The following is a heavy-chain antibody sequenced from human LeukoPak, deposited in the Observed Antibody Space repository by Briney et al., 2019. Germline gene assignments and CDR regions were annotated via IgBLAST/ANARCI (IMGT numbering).Heavy chain of an antibody. CDR1: GFTFSSYA. J-gene: IGHJ4*02. D-gene: IGHD6-19*01. Sequence: GGSLRLSCAASGFTFSSYAMSWVRRAPGKGLEWVSAISGSGGSTYYADSVKGRFTISRDNSKNTLYLQMNSLRAEDTAVYYCAKDRPTGYSSGWYYFDYWGQGTLVTVSS. CDR3: AKDRPTGYSSGWYYFDY. CDR2: ISGSGGST. V-gene: IGHV3-23*01.